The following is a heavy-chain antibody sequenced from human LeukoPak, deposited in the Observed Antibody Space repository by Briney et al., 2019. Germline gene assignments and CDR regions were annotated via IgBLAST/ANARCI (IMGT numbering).Heavy chain of an antibody. J-gene: IGHJ6*02. CDR1: GFTFSSYS. CDR3: ARDRGGYCSSTSCYAPPDYGMDV. CDR2: ISSSSSYV. Sequence: GGSLRLSCAASGFTFSSYSMNWVRQAPGKGLEWASSISSSSSYVYYADSVKGRFTISRDNAKNSLYLQMNSLRAEDTAVYYCARDRGGYCSSTSCYAPPDYGMDVWGQGTTVTVSS. D-gene: IGHD2-2*01. V-gene: IGHV3-21*01.